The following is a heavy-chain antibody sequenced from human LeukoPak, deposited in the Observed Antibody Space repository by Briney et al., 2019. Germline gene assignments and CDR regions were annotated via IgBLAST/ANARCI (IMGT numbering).Heavy chain of an antibody. CDR3: ARGGTRRGRFDY. V-gene: IGHV4-59*08. CDR2: IYYSGST. Sequence: SETLSLTCTVSGGSISSYYWSWIRQPPGKGLEWIGYIYYSGSTNYNPSLKSRVTISVDTSKNQFSLKLSSVTAADTAVYYCARGGTRRGRFDYWGQGTLVTVSS. CDR1: GGSISSYY. D-gene: IGHD3-16*01. J-gene: IGHJ4*02.